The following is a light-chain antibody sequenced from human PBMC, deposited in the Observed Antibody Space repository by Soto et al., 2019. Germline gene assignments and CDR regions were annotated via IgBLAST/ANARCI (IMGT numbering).Light chain of an antibody. CDR3: SSYAGSNIL. Sequence: QSALTQRPSASGSPGQSVTISCTGTSSDVGSYNYVSWYQQHPGKAPKLMIYEVSKRPSGVPDRFSGSKSGNTASLTVSGLQAEDEADYYCSSYAGSNILFGGGTKVTVL. V-gene: IGLV2-8*01. J-gene: IGLJ2*01. CDR2: EVS. CDR1: SSDVGSYNY.